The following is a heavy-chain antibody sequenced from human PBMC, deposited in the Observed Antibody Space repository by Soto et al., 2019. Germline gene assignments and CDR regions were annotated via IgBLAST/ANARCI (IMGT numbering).Heavy chain of an antibody. V-gene: IGHV1-18*01. D-gene: IGHD3-10*01. CDR1: GYTFTSYG. CDR2: ISAYNGNT. CDR3: ARDQVLLWLGERPAPSAFDI. Sequence: VASVKVSCKASGYTFTSYGISWVRQAPGQGLEWMGWISAYNGNTNYAQKLQGRVTMTTDTSTSTAYMELRSLRSDDTAVYYCARDQVLLWLGERPAPSAFDIWGQGTMVTVSS. J-gene: IGHJ3*02.